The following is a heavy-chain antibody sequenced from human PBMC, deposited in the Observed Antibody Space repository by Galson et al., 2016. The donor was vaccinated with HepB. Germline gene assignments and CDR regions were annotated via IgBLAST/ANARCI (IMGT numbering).Heavy chain of an antibody. Sequence: ETLSLTCNVSGGSISSSSFYWGWIRQPPGKGLEWIGTIHFSGSTYYNSSLKSRVTISLDTSKSQFSLNLTSVTAADTALYFCARDKGRSYPNYFDPWGQGILVTVSS. CDR2: IHFSGST. CDR3: ARDKGRSYPNYFDP. J-gene: IGHJ5*02. V-gene: IGHV4-39*07. D-gene: IGHD2-15*01. CDR1: GGSISSSSFY.